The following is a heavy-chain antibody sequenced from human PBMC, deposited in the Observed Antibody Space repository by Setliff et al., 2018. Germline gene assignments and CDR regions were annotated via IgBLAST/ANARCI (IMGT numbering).Heavy chain of an antibody. CDR2: VDPEDGET. V-gene: IGHV1-18*01. D-gene: IGHD3-10*02. CDR3: ARDLHYIRAY. J-gene: IGHJ4*02. Sequence: GASVKVSCKASGYTFTNYGVTWVRQAPGQGLEWMGLVDPEDGETIYAEKFQGRVTMTTDTSTSTAYMELRSLRSDDTAVYYCARDLHYIRAYWGQGTLVTVSS. CDR1: GYTFTNYG.